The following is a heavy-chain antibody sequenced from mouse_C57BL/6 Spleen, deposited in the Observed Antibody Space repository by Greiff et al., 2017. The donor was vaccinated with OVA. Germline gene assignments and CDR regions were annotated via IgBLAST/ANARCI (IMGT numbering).Heavy chain of an antibody. J-gene: IGHJ3*01. CDR2: LFPRSGNT. D-gene: IGHD3-3*01. CDR3: ARGDCEFAY. CDR1: GFTFTSYG. V-gene: IGHV1-81*01. Sequence: QVQLQQSGAELARPGASVKLSCTASGFTFTSYGISWGMRRTGQGLVWFGELFPRSGNTSYNEKFKGKATLTADKSSSTAYMELRRRTSEDSAVYFCARGDCEFAYWGQGTLVTVSA.